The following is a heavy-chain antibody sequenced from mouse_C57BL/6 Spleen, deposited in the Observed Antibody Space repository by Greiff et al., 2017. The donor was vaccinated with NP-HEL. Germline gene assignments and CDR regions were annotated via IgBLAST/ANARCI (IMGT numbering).Heavy chain of an antibody. CDR1: GFTFSDYG. J-gene: IGHJ2*01. Sequence: EVKLQESGGGLVKPGGSLKLSCAASGFTFSDYGMHWVRQAPEKGLEWVAYISSGSSTIYYADTVKGRFTISRDNAKNTLFLQMTSLRSEDTAMYYCARRYYSNYGYYYFDYWGQGTTLTVSS. D-gene: IGHD2-5*01. CDR3: ARRYYSNYGYYYFDY. CDR2: ISSGSSTI. V-gene: IGHV5-17*01.